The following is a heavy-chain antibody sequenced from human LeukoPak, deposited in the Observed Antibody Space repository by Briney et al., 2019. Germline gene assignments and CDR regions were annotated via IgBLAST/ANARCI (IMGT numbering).Heavy chain of an antibody. Sequence: GSLRLSCAASGFTFSSYSMNWVRQAPGKGLEWVSSISSSSSYICYADSVKGRFTISRDNAKNSLYLQMNSLRAEDTAVYYCARDYKGGFDYWGQGTLVTVSS. J-gene: IGHJ4*02. CDR2: ISSSSSYI. V-gene: IGHV3-21*01. CDR1: GFTFSSYS. CDR3: ARDYKGGFDY. D-gene: IGHD3-16*01.